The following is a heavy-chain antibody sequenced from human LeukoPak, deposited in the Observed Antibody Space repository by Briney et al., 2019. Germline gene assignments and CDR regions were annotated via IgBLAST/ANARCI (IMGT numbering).Heavy chain of an antibody. CDR1: GFTFSSYA. V-gene: IGHV3-23*01. CDR2: ISGSGGST. J-gene: IGHJ4*02. D-gene: IGHD3-10*01. Sequence: PGGSLRLSCAASGFTFSSYAMSWVRQAPGKGLEWVSAISGSGGSTYYADSVKGRFTISRDSSKNTLYLQMNSLRAEDTAVYYCAKDPGGFGEFRFDYWGQGTLVTVSS. CDR3: AKDPGGFGEFRFDY.